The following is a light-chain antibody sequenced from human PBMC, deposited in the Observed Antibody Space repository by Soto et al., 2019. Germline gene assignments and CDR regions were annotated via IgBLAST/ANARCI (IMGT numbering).Light chain of an antibody. V-gene: IGLV1-44*01. CDR1: PSNIGSNT. J-gene: IGLJ1*01. Sequence: QSVLTQPPSVSGTPGQRVTISCSGSPSNIGSNTVNWYQDLPGTAPKLLVYDNHHRPSGVPDRFSGSKSGTSASLAISGLQSEDEAEYCCAAWDDGLDAFYVFGPGSKVTVL. CDR3: AAWDDGLDAFYV. CDR2: DNH.